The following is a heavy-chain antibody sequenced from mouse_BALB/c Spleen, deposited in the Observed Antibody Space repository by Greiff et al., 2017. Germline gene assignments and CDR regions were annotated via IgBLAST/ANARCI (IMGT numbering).Heavy chain of an antibody. J-gene: IGHJ2*01. Sequence: QVQLKESGAELVRPGSSVKISCKASGYAFSSYWMNWVKQRPGQGLEWIGQIYPGDGDTNYNGKFKGKATLTADKSSSTAYMQLSSLTSEDSAVYFCARGYYYGTGYFDYWGQGTTLTVSS. CDR1: GYAFSSYW. CDR3: ARGYYYGTGYFDY. V-gene: IGHV1-80*01. D-gene: IGHD1-1*01. CDR2: IYPGDGDT.